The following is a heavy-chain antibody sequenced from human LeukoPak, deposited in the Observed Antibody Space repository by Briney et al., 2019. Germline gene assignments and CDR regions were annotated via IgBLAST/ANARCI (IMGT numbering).Heavy chain of an antibody. CDR3: ARDRVSPRLGCWFDP. V-gene: IGHV3-7*01. CDR2: IKQDGSEK. Sequence: GGSLRLSCAASVFTFSSYGMYWVRQASGKGLEWVANIKQDGSEKDYVDSVKGRFTISRDNAKNSLYLQMNSLRAEDTAVYYCARDRVSPRLGCWFDPWGQGTLVTVSS. D-gene: IGHD5/OR15-5a*01. CDR1: VFTFSSYG. J-gene: IGHJ5*02.